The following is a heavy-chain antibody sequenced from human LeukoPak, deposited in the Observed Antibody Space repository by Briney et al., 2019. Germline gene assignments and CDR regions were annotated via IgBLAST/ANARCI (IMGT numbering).Heavy chain of an antibody. V-gene: IGHV3-53*01. CDR3: ARRAGAYSHPYDY. Sequence: PGGSLRLSCAASGFTFSIYGMSWVRQAPGKGLEWVSFIYSDSTHYSDSVKGRFTISRDNSKNTLYLQMNSLRAEDTAVYYCARRAGAYSHPYDYWGQGTLVTVSS. J-gene: IGHJ4*02. CDR2: IYSDST. D-gene: IGHD4/OR15-4a*01. CDR1: GFTFSIYG.